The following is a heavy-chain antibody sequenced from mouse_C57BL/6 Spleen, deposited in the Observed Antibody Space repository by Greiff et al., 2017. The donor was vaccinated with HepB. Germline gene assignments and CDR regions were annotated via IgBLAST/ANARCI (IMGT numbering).Heavy chain of an antibody. CDR1: GYTFTSYW. D-gene: IGHD1-1*01. V-gene: IGHV1-64*01. Sequence: QVQLQQPGAELVKPGASVKLSCKASGYTFTSYWMHWVKQRPGQGLEWIGMIHPNRGSTNYNEKFKSKATLTVDKSSSTAYMQLSSLTSEDSAVYYCANYYGSSPYYAMDYWGQGTSVTVSS. CDR3: ANYYGSSPYYAMDY. CDR2: IHPNRGST. J-gene: IGHJ4*01.